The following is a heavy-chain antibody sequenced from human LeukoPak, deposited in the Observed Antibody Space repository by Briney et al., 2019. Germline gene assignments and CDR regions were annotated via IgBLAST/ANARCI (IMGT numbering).Heavy chain of an antibody. CDR3: ARDFTGRYTIDY. Sequence: PGGSLRLSCAASGFTFNDYNMHWVRQAPGKGLEWVAFISYHGINKNDADSVKSRFTISRDNSENTVYLQINSLRPEDTAIYYCARDFTGRYTIDYWGQGTLVTVSS. J-gene: IGHJ4*02. CDR2: ISYHGINK. V-gene: IGHV3-30-3*01. D-gene: IGHD3-9*01. CDR1: GFTFNDYN.